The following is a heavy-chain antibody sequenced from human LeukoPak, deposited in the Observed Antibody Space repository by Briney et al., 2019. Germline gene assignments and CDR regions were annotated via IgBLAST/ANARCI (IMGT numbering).Heavy chain of an antibody. D-gene: IGHD1-26*01. J-gene: IGHJ6*03. Sequence: SETLSLTCTVSGGSINGYYWSWIRLPPGKGLEWIGYIYYSGSTNYNPSLKSRVTMSVDTSKNQFSLKLTSVTAADTAVYYCARLTSGSYSFYYYIGVWGKGTTVTVSS. CDR1: GGSINGYY. V-gene: IGHV4-59*01. CDR3: ARLTSGSYSFYYYIGV. CDR2: IYYSGST.